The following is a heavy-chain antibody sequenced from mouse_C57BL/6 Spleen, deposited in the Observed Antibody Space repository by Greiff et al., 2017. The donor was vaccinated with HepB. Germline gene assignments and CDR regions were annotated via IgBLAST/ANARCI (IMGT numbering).Heavy chain of an antibody. CDR3: ARTRYFDV. CDR1: GYTFASYW. CDR2: IDPSDSYT. V-gene: IGHV1-50*01. Sequence: VQLQHPGAELVKPGASVKLSCKASGYTFASYWMQWVKQRPGQGLEWIGEIDPSDSYTNYNQKFKGKATLTVDTSSSTAYMQLSSLTSEDSAVYYCARTRYFDVWGTGTTVTVSS. J-gene: IGHJ1*03.